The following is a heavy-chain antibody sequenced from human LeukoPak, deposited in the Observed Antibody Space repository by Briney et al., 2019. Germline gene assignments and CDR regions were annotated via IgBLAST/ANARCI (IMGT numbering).Heavy chain of an antibody. CDR2: ISSSSSYI. J-gene: IGHJ4*02. CDR3: ARDRAMVRGVIDY. V-gene: IGHV3-21*01. CDR1: GFTFSSYS. D-gene: IGHD3-10*01. Sequence: GGSLRLSCAASGFTFSSYSMNWVRQAPGKGLEWFSSISSSSSYIYYADSVKGRFTISRDNAKNSLYLQMNSLRAEDTAVYYCARDRAMVRGVIDYWGQGTLVTVSS.